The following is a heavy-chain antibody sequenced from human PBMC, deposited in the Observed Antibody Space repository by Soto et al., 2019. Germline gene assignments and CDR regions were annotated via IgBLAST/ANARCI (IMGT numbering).Heavy chain of an antibody. CDR1: GFTFSSYG. V-gene: IGHV3-30*18. CDR2: ISYDGSNK. J-gene: IGHJ5*02. D-gene: IGHD1-7*01. CDR3: AKAFLSGWNYDWFDP. Sequence: VGSLRLSCAASGFTFSSYGMHWVRQAPGKGLEWVAVISYDGSNKYYADSVKGRFTISRDNSKNTLYLQMNSLRAEDTAVYYCAKAFLSGWNYDWFDPWGQGTLVTVSS.